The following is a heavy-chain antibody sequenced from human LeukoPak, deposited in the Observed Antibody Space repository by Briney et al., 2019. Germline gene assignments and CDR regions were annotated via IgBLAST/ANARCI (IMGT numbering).Heavy chain of an antibody. CDR2: INPRSGGT. V-gene: IGHV1-2*02. Sequence: ASVKVSCKASGYTFTDNFMHWVRQAPGQRLEWLGWINPRSGGTNYAQKFQGRVTMTRDTSIGTAYMELRKLTSDNTAVYYCARQLLRIAEGAYHDGCDIWGRGTMVTVSS. D-gene: IGHD1-1*01. CDR1: GYTFTDNF. CDR3: ARQLLRIAEGAYHDGCDI. J-gene: IGHJ3*02.